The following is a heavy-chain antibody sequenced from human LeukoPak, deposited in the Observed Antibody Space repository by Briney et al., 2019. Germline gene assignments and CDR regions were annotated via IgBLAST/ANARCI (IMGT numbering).Heavy chain of an antibody. CDR3: AKDLLGYDSSGKDDY. CDR2: IKHDGSDK. D-gene: IGHD3-22*01. Sequence: GGSLRLSCAASGFSLSSYWMSWVRQAPGKGLEWVANIKHDGSDKYYVDSVKGRFTISRDNAKNSVYLQMNSLRAEDTAVYYCAKDLLGYDSSGKDDYWGQGTLVTVSS. J-gene: IGHJ4*02. CDR1: GFSLSSYW. V-gene: IGHV3-7*01.